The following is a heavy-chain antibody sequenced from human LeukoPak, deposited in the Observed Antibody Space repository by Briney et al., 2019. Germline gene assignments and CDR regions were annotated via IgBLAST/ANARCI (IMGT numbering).Heavy chain of an antibody. CDR3: AREGPKLDAFDI. V-gene: IGHV3-53*01. CDR2: IYSGGST. J-gene: IGHJ3*02. D-gene: IGHD3/OR15-3a*01. Sequence: GGSLRLSCAASGFTVSSNYMSWVRQAPGEGLEWVSVIYSGGSTYYADSVKGRFTISRDNSKNTLYLQMNSLRAEDTAVYYCAREGPKLDAFDIWGQGTMVTVSS. CDR1: GFTVSSNY.